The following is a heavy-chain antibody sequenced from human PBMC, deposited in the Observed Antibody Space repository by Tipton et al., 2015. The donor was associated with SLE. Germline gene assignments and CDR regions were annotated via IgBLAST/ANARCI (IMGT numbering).Heavy chain of an antibody. J-gene: IGHJ4*02. CDR2: IYYSGST. V-gene: IGHV4-59*12. CDR3: ARAARSGGYDLLDY. Sequence: TLSLTCAVYGGSFSGYYWSWIRQPPGKGLEWIGYIYYSGSTNYNPSLKSRVTISVDRSKNQFSLKLSSVTAADTAVYYCARAARSGGYDLLDYWGQGTLVTVSS. D-gene: IGHD5-12*01. CDR1: GGSFSGYY.